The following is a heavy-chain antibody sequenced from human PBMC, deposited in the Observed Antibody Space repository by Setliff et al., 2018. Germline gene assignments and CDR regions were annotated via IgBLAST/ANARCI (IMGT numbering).Heavy chain of an antibody. J-gene: IGHJ6*02. CDR2: INSDGSTT. CDR3: ARDRGQVTVNNRYGFYYYGMDV. CDR1: GFTFSSYW. V-gene: IGHV3-74*01. D-gene: IGHD3-16*02. Sequence: GGSLRLSCAASGFTFSSYWMHWVRQAPGRGLVWVSRINSDGSTTNYADSVKGRFTISRDNAENTLYLQMNSLRPDDTALYYCARDRGQVTVNNRYGFYYYGMDVWGQGTTVTVSS.